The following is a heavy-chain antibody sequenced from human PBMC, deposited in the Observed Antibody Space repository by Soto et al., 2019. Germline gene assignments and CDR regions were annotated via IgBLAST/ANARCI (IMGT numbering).Heavy chain of an antibody. V-gene: IGHV3-23*01. J-gene: IGHJ6*02. CDR3: AKVKVQYVGYYGSGEGGMDV. Sequence: EVQLLESGGGLVQPGGSLRLSCAASGFTFSSYAMSWVRQAPGKGLEWVSAISGSGISTYYADSVKGRFTISRDISKNTLYLQMNSLRAEDTAVYYCAKVKVQYVGYYGSGEGGMDVWGQGTTVTVSS. CDR2: ISGSGIST. CDR1: GFTFSSYA. D-gene: IGHD3-10*01.